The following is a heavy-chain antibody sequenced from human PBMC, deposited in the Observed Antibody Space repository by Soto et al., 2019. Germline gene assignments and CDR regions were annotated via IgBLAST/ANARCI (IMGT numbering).Heavy chain of an antibody. D-gene: IGHD2-2*03. J-gene: IGHJ6*02. CDR1: GFTFNTAC. CDR3: TPGPSWFYSGWTLYV. CDR2: IKSEASGRKF. Sequence: EVQLVESGGGLVKPGQSLKLSCVASGFTFNTACMSWVRRAPGKGLEWVGRIKSEASGRKFAYGVPARGRLTMARDDATSTVYLEMNSLKIEDTAIYYGTPGPSWFYSGWTLYVWGQGTTVTVSS. V-gene: IGHV3-15*01.